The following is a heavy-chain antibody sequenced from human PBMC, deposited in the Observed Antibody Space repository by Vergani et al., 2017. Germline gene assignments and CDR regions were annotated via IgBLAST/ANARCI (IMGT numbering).Heavy chain of an antibody. D-gene: IGHD3-22*01. CDR3: TTGWYYYSIAYWAY. V-gene: IGHV4-59*02. CDR2: VSFRGDT. CDR1: GASVNSYY. J-gene: IGHJ4*02. Sequence: QVKLQESGPGLVKPSETLSLTCTVSGASVNSYYWSWIRRPPGKGLEWMGYVSFRGDTLYDPSVKGRMTISLNTSSNQFSLYLTSVTAAGTAVYYCTTGWYYYSIAYWAYWGQGTLVTVSS.